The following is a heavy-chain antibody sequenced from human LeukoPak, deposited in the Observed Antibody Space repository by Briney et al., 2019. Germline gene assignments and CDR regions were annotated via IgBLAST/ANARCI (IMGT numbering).Heavy chain of an antibody. V-gene: IGHV3-23*01. Sequence: GGSLRLSCASSGFTFSNYAMSWVRQAPGKEREGVSAGSGSGSNTDYADAAKGRFTISRDNSKNTLYLQMNSLRVEDTAVYYCAKGPSAYCSGGSCYVSYWGQGTLVTVSS. D-gene: IGHD2-15*01. CDR3: AKGPSAYCSGGSCYVSY. J-gene: IGHJ4*02. CDR2: GSGSGSNT. CDR1: GFTFSNYA.